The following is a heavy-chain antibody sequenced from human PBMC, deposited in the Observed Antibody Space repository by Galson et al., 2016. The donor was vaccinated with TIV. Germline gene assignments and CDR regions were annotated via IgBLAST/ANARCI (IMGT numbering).Heavy chain of an antibody. D-gene: IGHD5-12*01. J-gene: IGHJ4*02. CDR2: LNPSGVTT. V-gene: IGHV1-46*01. Sequence: SVKVSCKASGYIFTTYYIHWVRQAPGQGLEWMGMLNPSGVTTSYAEKFQDRVTMSMDTSTSTFYMELSSLTSEDTAIYYCSREKYIGFGFWGQGTLVTVSS. CDR3: SREKYIGFGF. CDR1: GYIFTTYY.